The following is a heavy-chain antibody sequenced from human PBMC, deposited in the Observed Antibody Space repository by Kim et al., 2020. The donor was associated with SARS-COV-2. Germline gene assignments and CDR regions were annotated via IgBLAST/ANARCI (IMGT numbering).Heavy chain of an antibody. D-gene: IGHD2-2*01. CDR3: ARDRNGVVVPAAITPDY. J-gene: IGHJ4*02. CDR1: GFTFSSYA. CDR2: ISYDGSNK. Sequence: GGSLRLSCAASGFTFSSYAMHWVRQAPGKGLEWVAVISYDGSNKYYADSVKGRFTISRDNSKNTLYLQMNSLGAEDTAVYYCARDRNGVVVPAAITPDYWGQGTLVTVSS. V-gene: IGHV3-30*04.